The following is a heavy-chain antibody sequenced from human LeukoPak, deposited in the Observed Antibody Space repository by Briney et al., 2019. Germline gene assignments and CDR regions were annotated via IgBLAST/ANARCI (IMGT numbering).Heavy chain of an antibody. V-gene: IGHV4-34*01. Sequence: PPETLSLTCAVYGGSFSGYYWSWIRQPPGKGLEWIGEINHSGSTNYNPSLKSRVTISVDTSKNQFSLKLSSVTAADTAVYYCARGKQLVWLNYYGMDVWGQGTTVTVSS. CDR1: GGSFSGYY. J-gene: IGHJ6*02. CDR2: INHSGST. D-gene: IGHD6-6*01. CDR3: ARGKQLVWLNYYGMDV.